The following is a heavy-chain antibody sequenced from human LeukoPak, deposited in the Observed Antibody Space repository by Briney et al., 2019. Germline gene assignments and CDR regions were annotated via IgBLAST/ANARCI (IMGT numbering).Heavy chain of an antibody. D-gene: IGHD3-3*01. CDR1: GGSFSGCY. V-gene: IGHV4-34*01. CDR2: INHSGST. J-gene: IGHJ6*02. Sequence: SETLSLTCAVSGGSFSGCYWSWIRQPPGKGLGWIGEINHSGSTNYNQPPKSRVTISVDTSTNQFSLKLSSVTAADTAVYYCARASLGVPGVWGQGTTVTVSS. CDR3: ARASLGVPGV.